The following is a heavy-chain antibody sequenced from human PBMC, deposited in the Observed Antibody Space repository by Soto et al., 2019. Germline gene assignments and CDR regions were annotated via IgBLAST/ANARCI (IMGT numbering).Heavy chain of an antibody. CDR2: TYYRSKWYN. J-gene: IGHJ3*02. CDR1: GDSVSSNSAA. Sequence: SQTLSLTCATSGDSVSSNSAAWNWIRQSPSRGLEWLGRTYYRSKWYNDYAVSVKSRITINPDTSKNQFSLQLNSVTPEDTAVYYCARVGRRNYYDSSGYYYRGNDAFDIWGQGTMVTVSS. D-gene: IGHD3-22*01. CDR3: ARVGRRNYYDSSGYYYRGNDAFDI. V-gene: IGHV6-1*01.